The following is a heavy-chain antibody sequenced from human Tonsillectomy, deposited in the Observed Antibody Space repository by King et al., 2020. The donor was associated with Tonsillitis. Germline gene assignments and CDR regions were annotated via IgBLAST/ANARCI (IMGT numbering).Heavy chain of an antibody. CDR3: TGGLISSSWRYNWFDP. V-gene: IGHV3-49*03. CDR2: IRSKAYGGTA. D-gene: IGHD6-13*01. CDR1: GFTFDDYT. Sequence: QLVQSGGGLVQPGRSLRLSCTASGFTFDDYTMSWFRQAPGKGLEWVGFIRSKAYGGTAEFAVSVKDRFTISRDDSKGIAYLQMNSLKTEDTAVYYCTGGLISSSWRYNWFDPWGQGTLVTVSS. J-gene: IGHJ5*02.